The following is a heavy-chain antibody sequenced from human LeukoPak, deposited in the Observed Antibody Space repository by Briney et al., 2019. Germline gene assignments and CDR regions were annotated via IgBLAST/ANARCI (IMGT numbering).Heavy chain of an antibody. CDR1: GFTFSSYA. CDR3: ASDRYGELNLGAFDI. D-gene: IGHD3-10*01. V-gene: IGHV3-30*04. Sequence: GRALRLSCAASGFTFSSYAMPWVRQAPGNVLEWVAVISYDGSNKYYADSVNGRFTTSRDNSKNTLYLQMNSLRAEDTAVYYCASDRYGELNLGAFDIWGQGTMVTVSS. J-gene: IGHJ3*02. CDR2: ISYDGSNK.